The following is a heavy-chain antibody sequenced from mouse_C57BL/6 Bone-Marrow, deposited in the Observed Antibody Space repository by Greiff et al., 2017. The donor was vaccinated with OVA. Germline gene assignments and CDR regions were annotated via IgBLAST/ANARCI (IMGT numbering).Heavy chain of an antibody. V-gene: IGHV1-69*01. Sequence: VQLQQPGAELVMPGASVKLSCKASGYTFTSYWMHWVKQRPGQGLEWIGEIDPSDSYTNYNQKFKGKSTLTVDKSSSTAYMQLSSLTSEDSAVYYCARREDYGSSSFDYWGQSTTLTVSS. J-gene: IGHJ2*01. CDR3: ARREDYGSSSFDY. CDR1: GYTFTSYW. CDR2: IDPSDSYT. D-gene: IGHD1-1*01.